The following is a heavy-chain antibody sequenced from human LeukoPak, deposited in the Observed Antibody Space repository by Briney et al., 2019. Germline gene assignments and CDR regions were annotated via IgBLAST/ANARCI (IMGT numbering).Heavy chain of an antibody. J-gene: IGHJ4*02. CDR1: GFPFSRYA. CDR3: ARDRLRYCSSTSCSAVDY. D-gene: IGHD2-2*01. Sequence: SPSLSRAVSGFPFSRYAMHCVRQAPRKGLGWVSVISYDGSNKYYADSVKGRFTISRDKSKNTLYLQMNSLRAEDTAVYYCARDRLRYCSSTSCSAVDYWGQGTLVTVSS. V-gene: IGHV3-30-3*01. CDR2: ISYDGSNK.